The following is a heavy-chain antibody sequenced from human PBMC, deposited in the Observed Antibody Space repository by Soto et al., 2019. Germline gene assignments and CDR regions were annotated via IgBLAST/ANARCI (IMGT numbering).Heavy chain of an antibody. D-gene: IGHD6-6*01. CDR2: MNPNSGNT. J-gene: IGHJ4*02. V-gene: IGHV1-8*01. CDR3: ARVPTFIGAAEYLYFFAD. Sequence: ASVKVSCKASGYTFTSYDINWVRQATGQGLEWMGWMNPNSGNTGYAQKFQGRVTMTRNTSISTAYMELSSLRSEDTAVYYCARVPTFIGAAEYLYFFADQGQGTLVTVSS. CDR1: GYTFTSYD.